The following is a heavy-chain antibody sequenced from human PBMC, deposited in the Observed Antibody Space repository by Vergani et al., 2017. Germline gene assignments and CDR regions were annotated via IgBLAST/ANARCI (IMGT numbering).Heavy chain of an antibody. CDR1: GGSISSDGLY. Sequence: QVQLQESGPGLVKPSQTLSLTCTVSGGSISSDGLYWSWIRQPPGKGLEWIGYIYHSGSTYYNPSLKSRLTMSVDTSKNQFSLNMSSVTAEDTAVYYCARAGLRYFDWRGWYFDLWGRGTLVTVSS. CDR2: IYHSGST. V-gene: IGHV4-30-4*08. CDR3: ARAGLRYFDWRGWYFDL. J-gene: IGHJ2*01. D-gene: IGHD3-9*01.